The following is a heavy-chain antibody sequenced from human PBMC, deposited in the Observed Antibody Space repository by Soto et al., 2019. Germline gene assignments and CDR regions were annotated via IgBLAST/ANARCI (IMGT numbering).Heavy chain of an antibody. Sequence: PGGSLRLSCAASGFTFSSYAMSWVRQAPGKGLEWVSAISGSGGSTYYADSVKGRFTISRDNSKNTLYLQMNSLRAEDTAVYYCAKEIFGVVIPLNGMDVWGQGTTVTVSS. CDR1: GFTFSSYA. CDR3: AKEIFGVVIPLNGMDV. V-gene: IGHV3-23*01. D-gene: IGHD3-3*01. J-gene: IGHJ6*02. CDR2: ISGSGGST.